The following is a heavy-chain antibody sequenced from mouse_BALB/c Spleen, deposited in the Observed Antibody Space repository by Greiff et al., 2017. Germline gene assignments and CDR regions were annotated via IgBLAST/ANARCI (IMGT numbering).Heavy chain of an antibody. J-gene: IGHJ3*01. Sequence: QVQLQQPGAELVKPGASVKLSCKASGYTFTSYWMHWVKQRPGQGLEWIGEINPSNGRTNYNEKFKSKATLTVDKSSSTAYMQLSSLTSEDSAVYYCATGEYGNYGSAYWGQGTLVTVSA. CDR2: INPSNGRT. CDR1: GYTFTSYW. D-gene: IGHD2-10*02. CDR3: ATGEYGNYGSAY. V-gene: IGHV1S81*02.